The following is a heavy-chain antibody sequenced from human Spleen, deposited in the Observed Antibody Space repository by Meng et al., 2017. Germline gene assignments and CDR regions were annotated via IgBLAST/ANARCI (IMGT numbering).Heavy chain of an antibody. CDR1: GGILSSYA. V-gene: IGHV1-69*01. Sequence: QGQLGQFGGGVKKPGSSVKVSCKVSGGILSSYAISWVRQAPGQGLEWMGGIIPIFGTATYAHNFQGRVTITADESTTTAHMELSSLRSEDTAVYYCARISNWYYFDYWGQGTLVTVSS. D-gene: IGHD6-13*01. CDR2: IIPIFGTA. J-gene: IGHJ4*02. CDR3: ARISNWYYFDY.